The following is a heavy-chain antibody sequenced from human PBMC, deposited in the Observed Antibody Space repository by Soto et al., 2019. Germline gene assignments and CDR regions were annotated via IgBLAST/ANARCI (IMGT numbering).Heavy chain of an antibody. CDR2: ISSNGGST. Sequence: GGSLRLSCSASGFTFSSYAMHWVRQAPGKGLEYVSAISSNGGSTYYADSVKGRFTISRDNSKNTLYLQMSSLRAEDTAVYYCVKGALLWFGELLVYYYYYYGMDVWGQGTTVTVSS. D-gene: IGHD3-10*01. CDR1: GFTFSSYA. J-gene: IGHJ6*02. CDR3: VKGALLWFGELLVYYYYYYGMDV. V-gene: IGHV3-64D*08.